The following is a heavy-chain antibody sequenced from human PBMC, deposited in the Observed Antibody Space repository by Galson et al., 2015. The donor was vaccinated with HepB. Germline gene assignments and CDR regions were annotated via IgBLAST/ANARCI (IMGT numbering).Heavy chain of an antibody. CDR2: IYYSGNT. J-gene: IGHJ2*01. CDR3: ARHDRGDYAFNWYFDL. D-gene: IGHD4-17*01. V-gene: IGHV4-39*01. Sequence: GLEWIGSIYYSGNTYYNPSLKSRVTISVDTSKNQFSLKLSSVTAADTAVYYCARHDRGDYAFNWYFDLWGRGTLVTVSS.